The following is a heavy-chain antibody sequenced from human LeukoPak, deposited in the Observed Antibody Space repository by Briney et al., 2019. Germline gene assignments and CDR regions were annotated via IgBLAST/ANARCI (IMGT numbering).Heavy chain of an antibody. V-gene: IGHV4-31*03. CDR3: ARGELWFGGGDAFDI. D-gene: IGHD3-10*01. J-gene: IGHJ3*02. CDR1: GGSIRNDGYY. Sequence: SETLSLTCTVSGGSIRNDGYYWSWIRQHPGKGLEWIGYIYYTGSAYYNPSLESRVTILVDTSKNQFSLKLSSVTAADTAVYYCARGELWFGGGDAFDIWGQGTMVTVSS. CDR2: IYYTGSA.